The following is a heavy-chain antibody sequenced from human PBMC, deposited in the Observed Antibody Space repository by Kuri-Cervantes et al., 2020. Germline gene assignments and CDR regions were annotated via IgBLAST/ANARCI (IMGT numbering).Heavy chain of an antibody. J-gene: IGHJ4*02. D-gene: IGHD2-21*02. Sequence: SVKVSCKASGGTFSSYAISWVRQAPGQGLEWMGGIIPIFGTANYAQKFQGRVTITTDESTSTAYMELSSLRSEDTAVYYCSGGPVVPAPPFDSWGQGTLVTVSS. V-gene: IGHV1-69*05. CDR3: SGGPVVPAPPFDS. CDR1: GGTFSSYA. CDR2: IIPIFGTA.